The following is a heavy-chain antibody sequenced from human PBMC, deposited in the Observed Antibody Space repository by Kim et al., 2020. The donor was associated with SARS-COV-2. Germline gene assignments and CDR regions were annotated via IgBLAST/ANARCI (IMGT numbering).Heavy chain of an antibody. CDR1: GGSISSSNW. Sequence: SETLSLTCAVSGGSISSSNWWSWGRQPPGKGLGWIGEIYHSGSTNYNPSLKSRVTISVDKSKNQFSLKLSSVTAADTAVYYCANVRGYCSGGSCRSAFDPWGQGTLVTVSS. CDR2: IYHSGST. D-gene: IGHD2-15*01. J-gene: IGHJ5*02. CDR3: ANVRGYCSGGSCRSAFDP. V-gene: IGHV4-4*02.